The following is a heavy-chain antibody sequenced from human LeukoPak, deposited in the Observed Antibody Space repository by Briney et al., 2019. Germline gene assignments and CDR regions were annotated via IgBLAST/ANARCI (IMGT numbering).Heavy chain of an antibody. V-gene: IGHV4-34*01. Sequence: SETLSLTCAVYGGSFSGYYWSWIRQPPGKGLEWIGSIYYSGSTYYNPSLKSRVTISVDTSKNQFSLKLSSVTAADTAVYYCARGPPYYYGSSIDYWGQGTLVTVSS. CDR2: IYYSGST. CDR1: GGSFSGYY. J-gene: IGHJ4*02. CDR3: ARGPPYYYGSSIDY. D-gene: IGHD3-22*01.